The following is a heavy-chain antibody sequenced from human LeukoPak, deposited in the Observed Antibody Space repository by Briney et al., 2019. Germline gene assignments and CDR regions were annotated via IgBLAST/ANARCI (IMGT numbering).Heavy chain of an antibody. CDR1: GFTFSRHA. CDR3: AKLVGFGELLFDY. V-gene: IGHV3-9*01. J-gene: IGHJ4*02. Sequence: PGRSLRLSCAASGFTFSRHAMHWVRQAPGKGLEWVSGISWNSGSIGYADSVKGRFTISRDNAKNSLYLQMNSLRAEDTALYYCAKLVGFGELLFDYWGQGTLVTVSS. D-gene: IGHD3-10*01. CDR2: ISWNSGSI.